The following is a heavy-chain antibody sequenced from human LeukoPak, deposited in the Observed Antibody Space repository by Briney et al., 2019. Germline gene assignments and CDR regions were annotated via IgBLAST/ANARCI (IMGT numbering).Heavy chain of an antibody. CDR3: ARARVSRFGELNWFDP. CDR2: INPNSGGT. V-gene: IGHV1-2*02. Sequence: ASVKVSCKASGYTFTGYYMHWVRQATGQGLAWMGWINPNSGGTNYAQKFQGRVTMTRDTSISTAYMELSRLRSDDTAVYYCARARVSRFGELNWFDPWGQGTLVTVSS. D-gene: IGHD3-10*01. J-gene: IGHJ5*02. CDR1: GYTFTGYY.